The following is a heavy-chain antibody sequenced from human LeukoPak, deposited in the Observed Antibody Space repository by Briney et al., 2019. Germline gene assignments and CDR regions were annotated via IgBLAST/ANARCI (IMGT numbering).Heavy chain of an antibody. CDR3: ARGSLEGAMDY. J-gene: IGHJ4*02. Sequence: GRTLRLSCAASGFTFSSYAMHWVRQAPGKGLEWVAVISYDGSNKYYADSVKGRFTISRDNSKNTLYLQMNSLRAEDTAVYYCARGSLEGAMDYWGQGTLVTVSS. CDR2: ISYDGSNK. D-gene: IGHD1-26*01. V-gene: IGHV3-30-3*01. CDR1: GFTFSSYA.